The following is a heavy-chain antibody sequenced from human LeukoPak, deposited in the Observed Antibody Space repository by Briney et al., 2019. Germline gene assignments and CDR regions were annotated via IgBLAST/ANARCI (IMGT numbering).Heavy chain of an antibody. J-gene: IGHJ3*02. V-gene: IGHV4-61*02. CDR2: IYTSGST. D-gene: IGHD2-2*01. CDR1: GGSISSGSYY. CDR3: ARGSKEYELGYCSSTSCLSDAFDI. Sequence: KPSETLSLTCTVSGGSISSGSYYWSWIRQPAGKGLEWIGRIYTSGSTNYNPSLKSRVTISVDTSKNQFSLKLSSVTAADTAVYYCARGSKEYELGYCSSTSCLSDAFDIWGQGTMVTVSS.